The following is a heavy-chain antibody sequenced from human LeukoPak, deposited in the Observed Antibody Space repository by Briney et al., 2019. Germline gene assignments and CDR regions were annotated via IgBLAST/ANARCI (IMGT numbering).Heavy chain of an antibody. V-gene: IGHV3-7*03. CDR3: TRRSSAAGRQYFDY. J-gene: IGHJ4*02. CDR1: GFTFNSYW. D-gene: IGHD6-13*01. CDR2: IKEDGSQK. Sequence: GGSLRLSYAASGFTFNSYWMIWVRQAPGKGLEWVANIKEDGSQKYYVDSVKGRFTISRDNAKNSLYLQMNSLRAEDTAVYYCTRRSSAAGRQYFDYWGQGTLVNVSS.